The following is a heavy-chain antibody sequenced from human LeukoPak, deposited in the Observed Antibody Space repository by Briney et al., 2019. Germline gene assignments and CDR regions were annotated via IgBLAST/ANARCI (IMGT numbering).Heavy chain of an antibody. V-gene: IGHV3-30*02. Sequence: GGSLRLSCAASGFTFSSYGMHWVRQAPGKGLEWVAFIRYDGSNKYYADSVKGRFTISRDNSKNTLYLQMNSLRAEDTAVYYCAKDATGGSGSYVFSVWGQGTLVTVSS. CDR1: GFTFSSYG. CDR3: AKDATGGSGSYVFSV. CDR2: IRYDGSNK. D-gene: IGHD3-10*01. J-gene: IGHJ4*02.